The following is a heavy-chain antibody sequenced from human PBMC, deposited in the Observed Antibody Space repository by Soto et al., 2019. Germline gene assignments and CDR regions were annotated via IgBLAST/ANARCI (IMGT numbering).Heavy chain of an antibody. V-gene: IGHV4-59*01. CDR3: ARDLPAGCTHCFDP. D-gene: IGHD6-19*01. CDR2: TYSTGNT. CDR1: GDSITSYH. J-gene: IGHJ5*02. Sequence: SETLSLTCIVSGDSITSYHWSWIRQLPEKGLEWIAYTYSTGNTNYNPSFQSRVTISIDTSKNQMSLKMTSMTAADTAVYYCARDLPAGCTHCFDPWGQGTLVTVSS.